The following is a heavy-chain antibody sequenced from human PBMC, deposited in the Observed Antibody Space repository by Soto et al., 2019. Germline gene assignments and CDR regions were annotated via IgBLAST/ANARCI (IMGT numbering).Heavy chain of an antibody. CDR1: GGTFSSYA. D-gene: IGHD3-9*01. Sequence: ASVKVSCKASGGTFSSYAISWVRQAPGQGLEWMGGIIPTFGTANYAQKFQGRVTITADKSTSTAYMELSSLRSEDTAVYYCASFRAAMYYDILTGYPFDYWGQGTLVTVSS. V-gene: IGHV1-69*06. CDR2: IIPTFGTA. CDR3: ASFRAAMYYDILTGYPFDY. J-gene: IGHJ4*02.